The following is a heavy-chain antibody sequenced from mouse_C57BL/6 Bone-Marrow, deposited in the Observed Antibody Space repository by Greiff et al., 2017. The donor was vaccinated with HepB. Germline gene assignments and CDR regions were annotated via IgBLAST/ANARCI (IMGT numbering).Heavy chain of an antibody. Sequence: QVQLQQPGAELVKPGASVKLSCKASGYTFTSYWMHWVKQRPGRGLEWIGRIDPNSGGTKYNEKFKSKATLTVDKPASTAYMQLSSLTSEDSAVYYCARNVYYSNYGLLDYAMDYWGQGTSVTVSS. CDR3: ARNVYYSNYGLLDYAMDY. J-gene: IGHJ4*01. D-gene: IGHD2-5*01. V-gene: IGHV1-72*01. CDR2: IDPNSGGT. CDR1: GYTFTSYW.